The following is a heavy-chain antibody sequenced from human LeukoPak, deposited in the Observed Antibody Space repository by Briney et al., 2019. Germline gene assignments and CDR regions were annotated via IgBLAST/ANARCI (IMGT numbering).Heavy chain of an antibody. V-gene: IGHV1-18*01. CDR3: ARGGLVVVVAATPSTTPGLLHWLDP. CDR1: GYTFTTYG. Sequence: GASVKVSCKASGYTFTTYGIGWVRQAPGQGLEWMGWISGYNGNTNYAQKFQGRVTMTTDTSTSTAYMELRSLRSDDTAVYYCARGGLVVVVAATPSTTPGLLHWLDPWGQGTLVSVSS. D-gene: IGHD2-15*01. CDR2: ISGYNGNT. J-gene: IGHJ5*02.